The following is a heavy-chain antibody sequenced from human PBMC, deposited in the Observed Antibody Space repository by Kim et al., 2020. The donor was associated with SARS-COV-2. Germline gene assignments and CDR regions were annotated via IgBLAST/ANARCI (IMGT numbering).Heavy chain of an antibody. D-gene: IGHD5-12*01. CDR1: GYTFTSYA. Sequence: ASVKVSCKASGYTFTSYAMHWVRQAPGQRLEWMGWINAGNGNTKYSQKFQGRVTITRDTSASTAYMELSSLRSEDTAVYYCARDMDIVAKHYYYGMDVWGQGTTVTVSS. J-gene: IGHJ6*02. V-gene: IGHV1-3*01. CDR2: INAGNGNT. CDR3: ARDMDIVAKHYYYGMDV.